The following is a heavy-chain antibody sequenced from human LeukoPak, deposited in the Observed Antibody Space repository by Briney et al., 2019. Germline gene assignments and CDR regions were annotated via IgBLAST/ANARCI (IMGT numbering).Heavy chain of an antibody. V-gene: IGHV3-48*01. J-gene: IGHJ3*02. CDR3: ARAGNHGAFDI. Sequence: GGSLRLSCAASGFTFSTYSMNWVRQAPGKGLEWVSYISSSSSTIYYADSVKGRFTISRENAKNSLYLQMNSLRAGDTAVYYCARAGNHGAFDIWGQGTMVTVSS. D-gene: IGHD1-14*01. CDR1: GFTFSTYS. CDR2: ISSSSSTI.